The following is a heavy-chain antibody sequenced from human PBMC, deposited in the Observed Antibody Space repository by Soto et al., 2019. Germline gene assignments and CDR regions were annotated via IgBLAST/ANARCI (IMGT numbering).Heavy chain of an antibody. CDR1: GGSMIAYY. V-gene: IGHV4-59*01. CDR2: TYYSGST. CDR3: ARVRGKDGKRYFDY. D-gene: IGHD2-15*01. J-gene: IGHJ4*02. Sequence: SETLSLTCTVSGGSMIAYYWNWMRQPPGKGLQWIGYTYYSGSTTYNPSTKSRVTISVDSSKNQLSLKLDSVTPAETAVYYCARVRGKDGKRYFDYWGTGTMVTVS.